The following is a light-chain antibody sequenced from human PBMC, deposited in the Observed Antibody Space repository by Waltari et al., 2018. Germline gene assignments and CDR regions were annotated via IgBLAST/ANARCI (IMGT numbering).Light chain of an antibody. CDR2: KAS. V-gene: IGKV1-5*03. Sequence: DIQMTQSPSTLSASVGDRVTITCRASQNINTWLAWHQQKPGKAPNLLIYKASSLESGVPSRFSGSGSGTEFTLTIISLQPDDFATYYCLQYNGEPRTFGQGTKVEVK. CDR3: LQYNGEPRT. CDR1: QNINTW. J-gene: IGKJ1*01.